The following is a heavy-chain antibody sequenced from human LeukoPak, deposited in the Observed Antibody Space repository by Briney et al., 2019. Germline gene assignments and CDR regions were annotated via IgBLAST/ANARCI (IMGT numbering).Heavy chain of an antibody. CDR3: ASSYYYDSSGYYSDAFDI. CDR2: IYYSGST. Sequence: SETLSLTCTVSGGSISSYYWSWIRQPPGKGLEWIGYIYYSGSTNYNPSLKSRVTISADTSKNQFSLKLSSVTAADTAVYYCASSYYYDSSGYYSDAFDIWGQGTMVTVSS. D-gene: IGHD3-22*01. V-gene: IGHV4-59*01. J-gene: IGHJ3*02. CDR1: GGSISSYY.